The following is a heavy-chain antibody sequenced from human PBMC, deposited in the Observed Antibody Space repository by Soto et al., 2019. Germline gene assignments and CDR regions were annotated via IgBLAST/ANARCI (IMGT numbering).Heavy chain of an antibody. CDR2: INVGNGNT. D-gene: IGHD5-12*01. CDR1: GYTFTNYG. J-gene: IGHJ4*02. Sequence: QVQLVQSGAEEKKPGASVKVSCKSSGYTFTNYGLHWVSQAPGQRLEWMGWINVGNGNTKYSQNFQGRVTITRDTAATTTYMELSSLRSEDTAVYYCARGGGSSGYDSLDYWGQGTLVTVSS. CDR3: ARGGGSSGYDSLDY. V-gene: IGHV1-3*05.